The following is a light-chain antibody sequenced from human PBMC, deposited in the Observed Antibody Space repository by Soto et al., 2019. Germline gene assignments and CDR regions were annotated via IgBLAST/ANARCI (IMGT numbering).Light chain of an antibody. CDR1: SSDVGGYNY. CDR2: EVS. J-gene: IGLJ2*01. Sequence: QSVLTQPPSVSGSPGQSITISCTGTSSDVGGYNYVSWYQQHPGKAPRLMIYEVSKRPSGVSNRFSGSKSVNTASLTITGLRAEDEADYYCCSYASSTTLIFGGGTKLTVL. V-gene: IGLV2-14*01. CDR3: CSYASSTTLI.